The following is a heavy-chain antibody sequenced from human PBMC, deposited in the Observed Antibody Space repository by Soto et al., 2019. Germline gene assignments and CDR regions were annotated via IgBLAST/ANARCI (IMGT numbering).Heavy chain of an antibody. CDR1: GFIFSRYG. V-gene: IGHV3-30*03. D-gene: IGHD2-2*01. CDR3: ARGRFSTTLYAGFDP. CDR2: ISYDGRDE. J-gene: IGHJ5*02. Sequence: QVQLVESGGGVVQSGGSLRLSCGGSGFIFSRYGMHWVRQAPGKGLEWVTGISYDGRDEYYADSVKGRFSISRDNSKNTLNLQMNSLRAEDTAVYYCARGRFSTTLYAGFDPWGQGTLVTVSS.